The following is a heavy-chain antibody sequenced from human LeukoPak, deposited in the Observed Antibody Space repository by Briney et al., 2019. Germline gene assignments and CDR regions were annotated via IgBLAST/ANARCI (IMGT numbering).Heavy chain of an antibody. Sequence: GGSLRLSCAASGFTFSSYAMSWVRQAPGKGLEWVSAISGSGGSTYYADSVKGRFTNSRDNSKNTLYLQMNSLRAEDTAVYYCAKLTGKDVLRLRFDPWGQGTLVTVSS. CDR2: ISGSGGST. J-gene: IGHJ5*02. D-gene: IGHD3-3*01. CDR3: AKLTGKDVLRLRFDP. CDR1: GFTFSSYA. V-gene: IGHV3-23*01.